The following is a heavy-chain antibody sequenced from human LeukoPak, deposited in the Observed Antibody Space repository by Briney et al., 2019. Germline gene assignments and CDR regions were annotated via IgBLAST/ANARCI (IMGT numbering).Heavy chain of an antibody. J-gene: IGHJ4*02. V-gene: IGHV3-11*01. Sequence: GGSLRLSCAASGFTFSDYYMSWIRQAPGKGLEWVSYISSSGSTIYYADSVKGRFTISRDNAKNSLYLQMNSLRAEDTAVYYCARGDVDIVARRTNKLDYWGQGTLVTVSS. CDR1: GFTFSDYY. D-gene: IGHD5-12*01. CDR2: ISSSGSTI. CDR3: ARGDVDIVARRTNKLDY.